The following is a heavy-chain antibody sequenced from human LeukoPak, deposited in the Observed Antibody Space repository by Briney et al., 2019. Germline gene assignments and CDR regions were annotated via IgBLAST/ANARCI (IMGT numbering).Heavy chain of an antibody. CDR2: ISAYNGNT. V-gene: IGHV1-18*01. CDR1: GYTFTSYG. D-gene: IGHD3-10*01. Sequence: ASVKVSCKASGYTFTSYGISWVRQAPGQGLEWMGWISAYNGNTNYAQKLQGRVTMTTDTSTSTAYMELRSLRSDDTAVYYCARSPVGFGELFAWFDPWGQGTLVTVSS. CDR3: ARSPVGFGELFAWFDP. J-gene: IGHJ5*02.